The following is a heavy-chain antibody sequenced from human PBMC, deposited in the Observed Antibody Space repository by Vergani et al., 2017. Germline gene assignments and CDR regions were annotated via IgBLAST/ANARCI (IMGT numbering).Heavy chain of an antibody. J-gene: IGHJ4*02. CDR2: IYSGGST. CDR1: GFTVSSNY. CDR3: ARGIAYCGGDCNYYFDY. Sequence: EVQLVESGGGLVQPGGSLRLSCAASGFTVSSNYMSWVRQAPGKGLEWVSVIYSGGSTYYADSVKGRFTISRDNSKNTLYLQMNSLRAEDTAVYYCARGIAYCGGDCNYYFDYWGQGTLVTVSS. D-gene: IGHD2-21*01. V-gene: IGHV3-66*02.